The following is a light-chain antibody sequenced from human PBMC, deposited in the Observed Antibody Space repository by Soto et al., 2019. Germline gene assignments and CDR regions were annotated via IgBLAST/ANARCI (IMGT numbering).Light chain of an antibody. Sequence: EIVLTRSPGILSLSPGERATLSCRASQSVRNTYLAWYQQKPGQAPRLLIHGASSRATGIPDRFSGSGSGTDFTLTISRLEPEDFAVYYCQYYSSSLSITFGQGTRLEIK. CDR1: QSVRNTY. CDR3: QYYSSSLSIT. CDR2: GAS. V-gene: IGKV3-20*01. J-gene: IGKJ5*01.